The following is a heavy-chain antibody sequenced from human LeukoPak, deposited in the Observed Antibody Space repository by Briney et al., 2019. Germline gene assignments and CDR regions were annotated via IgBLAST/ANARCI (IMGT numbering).Heavy chain of an antibody. CDR3: ANPAVAAGDHYTYYMDV. V-gene: IGHV3-30*02. CDR1: GFTFSAYG. Sequence: GGSLRLSCVASGFTFSAYGMHWGRQAPGKGLDWVAFIRYDETGEFYGDSVKGRFTASRDNSKNTVYLQMNMLRPDGTGVYYCANPAVAAGDHYTYYMDVWGGGTTATVS. CDR2: IRYDETGE. D-gene: IGHD6-13*01. J-gene: IGHJ6*03.